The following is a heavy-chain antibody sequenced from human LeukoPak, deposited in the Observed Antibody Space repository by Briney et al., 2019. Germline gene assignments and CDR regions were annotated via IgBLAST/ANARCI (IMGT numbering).Heavy chain of an antibody. CDR2: ISYDGSNK. CDR3: AKVKDYYYYAMDV. Sequence: SGGSLRLSCAASGFTFSSYAMHWVRQAPGKGLEWVAVISYDGSNKYYADSVKGRFTISRDNSKNTLYLQMNSLRAEDTAIYYCAKVKDYYYYAMDVWGLGTTVTVSS. J-gene: IGHJ6*02. CDR1: GFTFSSYA. V-gene: IGHV3-30*04.